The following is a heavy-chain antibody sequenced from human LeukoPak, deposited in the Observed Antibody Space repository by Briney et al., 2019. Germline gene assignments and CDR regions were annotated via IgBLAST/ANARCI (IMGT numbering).Heavy chain of an antibody. V-gene: IGHV3-30*02. CDR3: AKPHFDD. J-gene: IGHJ4*02. CDR1: GFTFSSYS. CDR2: IRYDGSNK. Sequence: GGSLRLSCAASGFTFSSYSMNRVRQAPGKGLEWVAFIRYDGSNKYYADSVKGRFTISRDNSKNTLYLQMNSLRAGDTAVYYCAKPHFDDWGQGTLVTVSS.